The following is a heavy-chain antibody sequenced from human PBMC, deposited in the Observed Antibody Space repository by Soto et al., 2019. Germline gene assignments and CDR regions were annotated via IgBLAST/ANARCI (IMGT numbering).Heavy chain of an antibody. Sequence: EVRLLESGGGLVQPGGSLRLSCAASGFTFGRYAMTWVRQAPGKGLEWVSSLSGNGGSTYYADSVKGRFTISRDNSKDMLHLQMYSLRAEDTALYYCAKDARILDYDFWSGGNDACDIWGQVTMVTVSS. V-gene: IGHV3-23*01. CDR3: AKDARILDYDFWSGGNDACDI. J-gene: IGHJ3*02. CDR1: GFTFGRYA. CDR2: LSGNGGST. D-gene: IGHD3-3*01.